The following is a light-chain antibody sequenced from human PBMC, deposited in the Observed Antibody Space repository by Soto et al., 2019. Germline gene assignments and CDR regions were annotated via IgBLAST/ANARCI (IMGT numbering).Light chain of an antibody. Sequence: QSVLTQPPSVSGAPRQRVTISCSGSRSNIGNNAVNWYQQFPGRAPKLLIYYDDLLPSGVSDRFSGSKSGTSASLAISGLQSEDEADYYCATWDDSLNGQVFGGGTKLTAL. J-gene: IGLJ2*01. V-gene: IGLV1-36*01. CDR1: RSNIGNNA. CDR2: YDD. CDR3: ATWDDSLNGQV.